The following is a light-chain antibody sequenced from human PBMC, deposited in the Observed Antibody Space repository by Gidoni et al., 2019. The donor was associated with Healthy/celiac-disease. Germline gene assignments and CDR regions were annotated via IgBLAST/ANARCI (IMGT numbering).Light chain of an antibody. CDR1: QSVSSSC. J-gene: IGKJ1*01. CDR2: GAA. CDR3: RQYGNSLTWT. Sequence: EIVLTQSPGTLSLSPGERATLSCRASQSVSSSCLAWYQQKPGQAPRLLIYGAACRATGIPDRFSSSGSGTDFTLTISRLEPEDFAVYYCRQYGNSLTWTFGQGTKVEIK. V-gene: IGKV3-20*01.